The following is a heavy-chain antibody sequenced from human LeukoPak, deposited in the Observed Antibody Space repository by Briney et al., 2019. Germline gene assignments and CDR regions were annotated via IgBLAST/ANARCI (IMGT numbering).Heavy chain of an antibody. D-gene: IGHD5-18*01. J-gene: IGHJ6*03. CDR2: INPNSGGT. V-gene: IGHV1-2*02. Sequence: GASVKVSCKASGYTFTGYYMHWVRQAPGQGLEWMGWINPNSGGTNYAQKFQGRVTMTRDTSISTAYMELSRLRSDDTAVYYCARWYSYGYTSNYYYMDVWGKGTTVTVSS. CDR1: GYTFTGYY. CDR3: ARWYSYGYTSNYYYMDV.